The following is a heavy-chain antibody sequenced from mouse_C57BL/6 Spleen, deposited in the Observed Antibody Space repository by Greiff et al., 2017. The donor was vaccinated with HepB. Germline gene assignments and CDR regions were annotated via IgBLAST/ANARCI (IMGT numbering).Heavy chain of an antibody. D-gene: IGHD2-1*01. CDR2: INPNNGGT. CDR3: ARGRVNWYFDV. Sequence: EVQGVESGPELVKPGASVKMSCKASGYTFTDYNMHWVKQSHGKSLEWIGYINPNNGGTSYNQKFKGKATLTVNKSSSTAYMELRSLTSEDSAVYYCARGRVNWYFDVWGTGTTVTVSS. J-gene: IGHJ1*03. CDR1: GYTFTDYN. V-gene: IGHV1-22*01.